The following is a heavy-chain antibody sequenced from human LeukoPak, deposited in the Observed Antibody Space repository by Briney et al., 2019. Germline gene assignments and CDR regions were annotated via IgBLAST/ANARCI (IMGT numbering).Heavy chain of an antibody. J-gene: IGHJ3*02. D-gene: IGHD1-26*01. Sequence: SETLSLTCAVYGGSFSGYYWSWIRQPPGKGPEWIGEINHSGSTNYNPSLKSRVTISVDTSKNQFSLKLSSVTAADTAVYYCASRWSMAAFDIWGQGTMVTVSS. CDR1: GGSFSGYY. V-gene: IGHV4-34*01. CDR3: ASRWSMAAFDI. CDR2: INHSGST.